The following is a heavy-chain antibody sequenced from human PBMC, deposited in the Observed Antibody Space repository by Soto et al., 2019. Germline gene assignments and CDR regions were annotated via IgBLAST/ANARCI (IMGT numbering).Heavy chain of an antibody. D-gene: IGHD3-10*01. CDR3: ARASASSKLRRVVIN. Sequence: QVQLQEAGPGLVKPSGPLSLTCALSGASIITDNWWSWVRQPPGKEMEWVGGIYHSGNTNFNPSAKSQVTISVDTPKDPFSLTVSSVTAAQTAIYYCARASASSKLRRVVINWGQGTLVTVSS. CDR2: IYHSGNT. V-gene: IGHV4-4*02. CDR1: GASIITDNW. J-gene: IGHJ4*02.